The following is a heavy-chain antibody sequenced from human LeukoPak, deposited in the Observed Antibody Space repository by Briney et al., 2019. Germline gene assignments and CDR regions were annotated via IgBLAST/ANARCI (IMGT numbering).Heavy chain of an antibody. V-gene: IGHV3-74*01. J-gene: IGHJ4*02. Sequence: GGSLRLSCAVSGLPFSAYWMSWIRQVPGEGPVWVARINHDGTITHYADSVKGRFTISRDNSKNTLYLQMNSLRVEDMAFYYCAKGERRRVLGTVDNWGQGTLVTVSS. CDR3: AKGERRRVLGTVDN. CDR1: GLPFSAYW. CDR2: INHDGTIT. D-gene: IGHD7-27*01.